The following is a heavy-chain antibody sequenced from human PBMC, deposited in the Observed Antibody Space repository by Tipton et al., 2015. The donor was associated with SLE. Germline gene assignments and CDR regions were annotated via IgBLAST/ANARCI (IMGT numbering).Heavy chain of an antibody. J-gene: IGHJ3*02. CDR3: AREYSSSSGAFDI. CDR2: IYYSGST. V-gene: IGHV4-39*07. D-gene: IGHD6-13*01. Sequence: LRLSCTVSGGSISSSSYYWGWIRQPPGKGLEWIGSIYYSGSTYYNPSLKSRVTISVDTSKNQFSLKLSSVTAADTAVYYCAREYSSSSGAFDIWGQGTMVTVSS. CDR1: GGSISSSSYY.